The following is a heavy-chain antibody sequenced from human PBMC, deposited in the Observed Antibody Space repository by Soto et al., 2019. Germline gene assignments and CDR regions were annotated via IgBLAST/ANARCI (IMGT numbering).Heavy chain of an antibody. V-gene: IGHV3-23*01. CDR1: GFTFSSYA. CDR3: AKDRSGYGSGRRYPPFDP. D-gene: IGHD3-10*01. Sequence: GSLRLSCAASGFTFSSYAMSWVRQAPGKGLEWVSAISGSGGSTYYADSVKGRFTISRDNSKNTLYLQMNSLRAEDTAVYYCAKDRSGYGSGRRYPPFDPRGQGTLVTVSS. J-gene: IGHJ5*02. CDR2: ISGSGGST.